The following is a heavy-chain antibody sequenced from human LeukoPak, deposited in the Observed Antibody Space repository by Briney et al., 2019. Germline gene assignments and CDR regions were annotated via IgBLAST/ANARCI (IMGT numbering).Heavy chain of an antibody. CDR1: GGSISSSTYY. D-gene: IGHD2-15*01. Sequence: SETLSLTCTVSGGSISSSTYYWGWVRQPPGKGLEWIGSIYYSGSTYYNPSLKSRVTISVDTSKNQFSLKLSSVTAADTAVYFCASLYCSGGICYSGLGSADYWGRGTLVTVSS. CDR3: ASLYCSGGICYSGLGSADY. V-gene: IGHV4-39*01. CDR2: IYYSGST. J-gene: IGHJ4*02.